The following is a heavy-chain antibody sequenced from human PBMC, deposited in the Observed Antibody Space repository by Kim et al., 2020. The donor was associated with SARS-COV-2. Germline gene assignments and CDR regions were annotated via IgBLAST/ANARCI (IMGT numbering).Heavy chain of an antibody. V-gene: IGHV5-10-1*01. CDR1: GYSFTSYW. CDR3: ARLVRDHPIEYYYASSGYPIYYYYYGMDV. CDR2: IDPSDSYT. D-gene: IGHD3-22*01. Sequence: GESLQISCKGSGYSFTSYWISWVRQMPGKGLEWMGRIDPSDSYTNYSPSFQGHVTISADKSISTAYLQWSSLKASDTAMYYCARLVRDHPIEYYYASSGYPIYYYYYGMDVWGQGTTVTVSS. J-gene: IGHJ6*02.